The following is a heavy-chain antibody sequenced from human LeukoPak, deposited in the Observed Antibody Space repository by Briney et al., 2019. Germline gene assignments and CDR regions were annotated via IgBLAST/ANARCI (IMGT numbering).Heavy chain of an antibody. Sequence: GASVKVSCKASGYTFTGYYMHWVRQAPGQGLEWMGWINPNSGGTNYAQKFRGRVTMTRDTSISTAYMELSRLRSDDTAVYYCAGTVTTWDYYYGMDVWGQGTTVTVSS. CDR3: AGTVTTWDYYYGMDV. V-gene: IGHV1-2*02. D-gene: IGHD4-17*01. J-gene: IGHJ6*02. CDR2: INPNSGGT. CDR1: GYTFTGYY.